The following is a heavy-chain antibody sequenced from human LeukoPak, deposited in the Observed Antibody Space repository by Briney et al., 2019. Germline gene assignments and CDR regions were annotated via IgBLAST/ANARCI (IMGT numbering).Heavy chain of an antibody. CDR3: ATRKLGNDY. D-gene: IGHD7-27*01. CDR2: IYYTET. Sequence: PSDTLSLTCTVSGGSVSNYYWSWLRQSPGKGLEGIGYIYYTETSYNPSLKSRVTKSADTSKKQFSLKLYSVTAAETAVFYFATRKLGNDYWGQGTLVTVSS. CDR1: GGSVSNYY. J-gene: IGHJ4*02. V-gene: IGHV4-59*02.